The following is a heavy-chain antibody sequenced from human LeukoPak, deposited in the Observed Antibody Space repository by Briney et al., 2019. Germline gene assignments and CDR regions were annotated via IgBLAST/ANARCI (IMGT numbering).Heavy chain of an antibody. CDR3: ARGFRSVTTWGYFDY. CDR1: GFTVSTNY. D-gene: IGHD4-17*01. J-gene: IGHJ4*02. CDR2: IYSGGST. V-gene: IGHV3-66*01. Sequence: GGSLRLSCAASGFTVSTNYMSWVRQAPGKGLEWVSLIYSGGSTYYADSVKGRFTISRDNSKNTLYPQMNSLRAADTAVYYCARGFRSVTTWGYFDYWGQGTLVTVSS.